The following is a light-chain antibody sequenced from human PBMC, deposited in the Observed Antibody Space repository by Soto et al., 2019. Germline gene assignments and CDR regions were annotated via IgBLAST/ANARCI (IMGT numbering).Light chain of an antibody. CDR1: QDINTY. V-gene: IGKV1-9*01. CDR2: AAS. Sequence: DIQLTQSPSFLSASVGDRVTITCRASQDINTYLAWYQQKPGKAPKLLIFAASTLQNGVPSRFSGSGSATEFTVTITSLQPEDFATYYCEQRKSYPITFGQGTRLEIK. J-gene: IGKJ5*01. CDR3: EQRKSYPIT.